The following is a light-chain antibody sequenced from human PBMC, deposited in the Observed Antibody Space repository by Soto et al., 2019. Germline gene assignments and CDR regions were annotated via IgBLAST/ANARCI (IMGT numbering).Light chain of an antibody. CDR2: NTN. Sequence: QAVVTQEPSFSVSPGGTVTLTCGLSSGSVYTSYYPSWYQQTPGQAPRTLIFNTNTRSSGVPDRFSGSILGNKAALTITGAQADDESDYSCVLYMGSGIAVFGGGTQLTVL. CDR3: VLYMGSGIAV. J-gene: IGLJ7*01. V-gene: IGLV8-61*01. CDR1: SGSVYTSYY.